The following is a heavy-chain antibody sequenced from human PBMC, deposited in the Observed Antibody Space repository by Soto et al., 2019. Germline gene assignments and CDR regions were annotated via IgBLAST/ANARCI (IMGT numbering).Heavy chain of an antibody. Sequence: QVQLVESGGGVVQPGRSLRLSCAGSGFTFSSYAMHWVRQAPGKGLEWVAVIFHDGSDEYYADSVKGRLTVSRDNSKNALNLQLNSLKPEDTAVYYCVTEYTYGPDAFDIWGQGTMVTVTT. CDR1: GFTFSSYA. CDR2: IFHDGSDE. V-gene: IGHV3-30-3*01. CDR3: VTEYTYGPDAFDI. D-gene: IGHD5-18*01. J-gene: IGHJ3*02.